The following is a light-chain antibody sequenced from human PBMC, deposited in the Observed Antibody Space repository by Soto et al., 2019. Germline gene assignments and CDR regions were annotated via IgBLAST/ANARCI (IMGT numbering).Light chain of an antibody. V-gene: IGKV3-20*01. CDR3: QQYGSSPWT. Sequence: EIVLTQSPGTPSFSPREKATLSCRASQSVSSSYLAWYQQKPGQAPRPLIYGASSRAIGIPDRFSGSGSGTDFTLTISRLEPEDFAVYYCQQYGSSPWTFGQGTKV. CDR1: QSVSSSY. J-gene: IGKJ1*01. CDR2: GAS.